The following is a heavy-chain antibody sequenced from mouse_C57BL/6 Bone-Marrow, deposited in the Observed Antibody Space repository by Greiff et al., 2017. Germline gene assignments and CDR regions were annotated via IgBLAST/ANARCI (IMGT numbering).Heavy chain of an antibody. J-gene: IGHJ2*01. V-gene: IGHV2-9-1*01. Sequence: QVQLQQSGPGLVAPSQSLSITCTVSGFSLTSYAISLVRQPPGKGLEWLGGIWTGGGPNYNSALKSRLSISKDNSKSQVFLKMNGLQEDDTARYYGARTVFITTVVAQYYFDYWGQGTTLTVSA. CDR1: GFSLTSYA. D-gene: IGHD1-1*01. CDR2: IWTGGGP. CDR3: ARTVFITTVVAQYYFDY.